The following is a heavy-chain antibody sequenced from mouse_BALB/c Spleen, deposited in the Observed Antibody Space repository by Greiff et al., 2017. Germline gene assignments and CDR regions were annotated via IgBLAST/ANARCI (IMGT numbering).Heavy chain of an antibody. J-gene: IGHJ4*01. CDR3: ARLGGIHAMDY. V-gene: IGHV1-4*01. D-gene: IGHD1-1*02. Sequence: QVQLKQSGAELARPGASVKMSCKASGYTFTSYTMHWVKQRPGQGLEWIGYINPSSGYTNYNQKFKDKATLTADKSSSTAYMQLSSLTSEDSAVYYCARLGGIHAMDYWGQGTSVTVSS. CDR2: INPSSGYT. CDR1: GYTFTSYT.